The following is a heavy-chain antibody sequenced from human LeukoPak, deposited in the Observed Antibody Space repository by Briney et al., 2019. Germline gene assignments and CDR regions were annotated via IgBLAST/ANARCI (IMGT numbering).Heavy chain of an antibody. V-gene: IGHV3-74*01. J-gene: IGHJ6*02. CDR3: ARAPRYCSNGVCYFYYGMDV. Sequence: GGSLRLSCAASGFTFSSYAMHWVRQAPGKGLVWVSRINSDGSSTTYADSVKGRFTISRDNAKNTLYLQMNILRAEDTAVYYCARAPRYCSNGVCYFYYGMDVWGQGTTVTVSS. CDR2: INSDGSST. D-gene: IGHD2-8*01. CDR1: GFTFSSYA.